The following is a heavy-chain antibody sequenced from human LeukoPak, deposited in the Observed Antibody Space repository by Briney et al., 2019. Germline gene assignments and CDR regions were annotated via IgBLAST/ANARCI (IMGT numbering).Heavy chain of an antibody. Sequence: ASVKVSCKASGYTFTDYYIHWVRQAPGQGLEWMGWINPNSGGTDYAQKFQGRVTMARDTSISAVYMELSRLRSDDTAVYYCARVGAVVPAAALDYWGQGTLVTVSS. CDR1: GYTFTDYY. CDR3: ARVGAVVPAAALDY. CDR2: INPNSGGT. D-gene: IGHD2-2*01. J-gene: IGHJ4*02. V-gene: IGHV1-2*02.